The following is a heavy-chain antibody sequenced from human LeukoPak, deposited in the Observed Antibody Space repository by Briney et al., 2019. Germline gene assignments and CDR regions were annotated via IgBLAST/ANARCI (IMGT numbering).Heavy chain of an antibody. CDR3: VKDQARG. CDR1: AFTFSDYG. Sequence: GGSLRLSCDASAFTFSDYGMHWVRQAPGKGLEWVAFIRYNGQLQMYGDSVRGRFIISRDNSMNRMYLQLNNVRSEDTAVCYCVKDQARGWAQGTLVTVSS. CDR2: IRYNGQLQ. D-gene: IGHD6-6*01. J-gene: IGHJ4*02. V-gene: IGHV3-30*02.